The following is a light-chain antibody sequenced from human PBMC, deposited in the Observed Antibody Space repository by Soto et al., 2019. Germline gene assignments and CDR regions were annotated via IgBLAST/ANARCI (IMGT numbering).Light chain of an antibody. V-gene: IGLV2-14*01. Sequence: QSALTQHASVSGSPGQSITISCTGTSSDVGGYNYVSWYQQHPGKAPKLMVYEVSNRPSGVSDRFSGSKSANTASLTIAALQAEDEADYYCSSYTKSNTVVFGGGTKLTVL. CDR1: SSDVGGYNY. CDR2: EVS. CDR3: SSYTKSNTVV. J-gene: IGLJ2*01.